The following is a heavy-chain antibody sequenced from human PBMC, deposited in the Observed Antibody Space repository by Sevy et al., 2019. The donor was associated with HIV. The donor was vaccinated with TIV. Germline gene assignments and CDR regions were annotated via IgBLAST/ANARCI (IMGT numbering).Heavy chain of an antibody. J-gene: IGHJ3*02. Sequence: GGSLRLSCAASGFTFSDYGVHWVRQTPHKGLEWVAVMSIDGNDKHYADSARGRFTISRDKSKNTLFLELNSLRHEDTAVYFCARVSTVGAMMDALDTWGQGTMVTASS. D-gene: IGHD3-16*01. CDR1: GFTFSDYG. V-gene: IGHV3-30*03. CDR2: MSIDGNDK. CDR3: ARVSTVGAMMDALDT.